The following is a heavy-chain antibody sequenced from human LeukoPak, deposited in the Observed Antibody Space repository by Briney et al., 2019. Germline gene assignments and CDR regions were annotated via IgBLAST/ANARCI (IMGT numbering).Heavy chain of an antibody. CDR1: GGSFSGYY. J-gene: IGHJ6*02. D-gene: IGHD6-6*01. CDR2: INHSGST. Sequence: KSSETLSLTCAVYGGSFSGYYWSWIRQPPGKGLEWIGEINHSGSTNYNPSLKSRVTISVDTSKNQFSLKLSSVTAADTAVYYCAIESSSSDYYYGMDVWGQGTTVTVSS. V-gene: IGHV4-34*01. CDR3: AIESSSSDYYYGMDV.